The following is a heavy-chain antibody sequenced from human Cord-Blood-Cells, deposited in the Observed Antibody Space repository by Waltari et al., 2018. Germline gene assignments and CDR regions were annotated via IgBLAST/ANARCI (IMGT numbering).Heavy chain of an antibody. CDR3: ARLGTASLDAFDI. V-gene: IGHV1-2*04. CDR1: GYTCTGYY. J-gene: IGHJ3*02. Sequence: QVQLVQSGADVKKPGASVKVSCKASGYTCTGYYMHWERQAPGQGLEWMGWINPNSGGTNYAQKFQGWVTMTRETSISTAYMELSRLGSDDTAVYYCARLGTASLDAFDIWGQGTMVTVSS. D-gene: IGHD7-27*01. CDR2: INPNSGGT.